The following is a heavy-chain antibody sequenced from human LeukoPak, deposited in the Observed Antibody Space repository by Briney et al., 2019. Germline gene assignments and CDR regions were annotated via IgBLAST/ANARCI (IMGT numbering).Heavy chain of an antibody. Sequence: WASVKVSCKASGYTFTSYDINWVRQATGQGLEWMGWMNPNSGNTGYAQKFQGRVTMTRNTSISTAYMELSRLRSEDTAVYYCARACDSSGYYLGYWGQGTLVTVSS. CDR3: ARACDSSGYYLGY. CDR1: GYTFTSYD. CDR2: MNPNSGNT. V-gene: IGHV1-8*01. D-gene: IGHD3-22*01. J-gene: IGHJ4*02.